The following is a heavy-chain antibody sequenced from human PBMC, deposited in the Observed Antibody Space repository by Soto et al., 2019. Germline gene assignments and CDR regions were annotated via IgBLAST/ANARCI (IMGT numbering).Heavy chain of an antibody. D-gene: IGHD3-9*01. V-gene: IGHV3-33*01. Sequence: QVQLVESGGGVVQPGTSLRLSCVASGFAFSGYGMHWVRQAPGKGLEWLAVIFYDGTNEKYRDAVRGRFTIYRDKSRNTRSLRMNSLRAEDTDVDYCGGGGSLGVRYIDWLPYWGQGTQVTVSS. CDR3: GGGGSLGVRYIDWLPY. CDR1: GFAFSGYG. CDR2: IFYDGTNE. J-gene: IGHJ4*02.